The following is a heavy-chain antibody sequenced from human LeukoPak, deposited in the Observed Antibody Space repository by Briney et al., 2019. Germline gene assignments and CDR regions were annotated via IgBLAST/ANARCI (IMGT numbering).Heavy chain of an antibody. V-gene: IGHV1-69*13. J-gene: IGHJ6*02. CDR2: IIPIFGTA. Sequence: SVKVSCKASGGTFSSYAISWVRQAPGQGLEWMGGIIPIFGTANYAQKFQGRVTITADESTSTAYMELSSLRSEDTAVYYCARGTMITFGGVIVSWTLDYYYGMDVWGQGTTVTVSS. D-gene: IGHD3-16*02. CDR1: GGTFSSYA. CDR3: ARGTMITFGGVIVSWTLDYYYGMDV.